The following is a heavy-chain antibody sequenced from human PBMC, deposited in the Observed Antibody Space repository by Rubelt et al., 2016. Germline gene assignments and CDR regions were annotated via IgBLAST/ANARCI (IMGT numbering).Heavy chain of an antibody. CDR1: GYTFTSYG. V-gene: IGHV1-18*01. Sequence: QVQLVQSGAEVKKPGASVKVSCKASGYTFTSYGISWVRQAPGQGLEWMGWISAYNGNTNYAQKLPGRVTMTTDTSTSTAYMELRSLRSDATAVYYCARDVGGNSVLYYFDYWGQGTLVTFSS. D-gene: IGHD4-23*01. CDR2: ISAYNGNT. J-gene: IGHJ4*02. CDR3: ARDVGGNSVLYYFDY.